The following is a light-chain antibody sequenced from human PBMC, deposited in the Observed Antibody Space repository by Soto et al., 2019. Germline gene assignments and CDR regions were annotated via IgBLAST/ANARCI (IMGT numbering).Light chain of an antibody. CDR3: QQYRT. Sequence: EIVLTQSPGTLSLSPGERATISCRASQSVSSSYLAWYQQKPGQAPRLLMYGASSRATGIPDRFSGRGSGTDFTLTVSGLEAKDVAVYYCQQYRTFGQGTKVEIK. CDR1: QSVSSSY. J-gene: IGKJ1*01. V-gene: IGKV3-20*01. CDR2: GAS.